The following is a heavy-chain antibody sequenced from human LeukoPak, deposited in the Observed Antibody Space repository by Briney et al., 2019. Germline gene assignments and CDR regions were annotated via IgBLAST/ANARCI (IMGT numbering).Heavy chain of an antibody. D-gene: IGHD3-10*01. CDR1: GGSISSYY. CDR3: ASTYYGSGSYYGWFDP. CDR2: IYTSGST. V-gene: IGHV4-4*07. J-gene: IGHJ5*02. Sequence: SETLSLTCTVSGGSISSYYWSWIRQPAGKGLEWIGRIYTSGSTNYNPSLKSRVTISVDTPKNQFSLKLSSVTAADTAVYYCASTYYGSGSYYGWFDPWGQGTLVTVSS.